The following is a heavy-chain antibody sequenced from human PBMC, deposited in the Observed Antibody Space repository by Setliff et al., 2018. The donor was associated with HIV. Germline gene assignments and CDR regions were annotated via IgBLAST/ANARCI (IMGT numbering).Heavy chain of an antibody. CDR2: AYHRGNT. CDR1: W. D-gene: IGHD3-3*01. Sequence: WWSWVRQPPGKGLEWIGEAYHRGNTNYNPSLKSRVTMSVDKSLNQVSLKLSSVTAADTAVYFCARLDWFSKNFDFWGQGTLVTVSS. CDR3: ARLDWFSKNFDF. J-gene: IGHJ4*02. V-gene: IGHV4-4*01.